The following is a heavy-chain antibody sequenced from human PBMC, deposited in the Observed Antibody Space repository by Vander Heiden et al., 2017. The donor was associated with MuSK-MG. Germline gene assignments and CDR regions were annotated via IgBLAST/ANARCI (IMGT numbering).Heavy chain of an antibody. J-gene: IGHJ5*02. CDR3: ARGRVLLWFGEVGSWFDP. V-gene: IGHV4-61*02. CDR1: GGSISSGSYY. Sequence: QVQLQESGPGLVKPSQTLSLTCTVSGGSISSGSYYWSWIRQPAGKGLEWIGRIYTSGSTNYNPSLKRRVTISVDTSKNQFSLKLSSVTAAETAVYYCARGRVLLWFGEVGSWFDPWGQGPLVNVSS. D-gene: IGHD3-10*01. CDR2: IYTSGST.